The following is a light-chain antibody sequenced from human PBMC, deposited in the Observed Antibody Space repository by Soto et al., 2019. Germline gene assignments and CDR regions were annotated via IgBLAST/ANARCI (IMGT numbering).Light chain of an antibody. J-gene: IGKJ1*01. CDR2: DVS. CDR3: QQYTQSLWT. V-gene: IGKV3-20*01. CDR1: QSVSDNQ. Sequence: EIVLTQSPGTLSLSPGERATLSCRTSQSVSDNQLAWYQQKPGQAPRLLIYDVSSRATSIPDRFSGSGSGTDFILTINRLEPEDFEVYYCQQYTQSLWTFGPGTKVDIK.